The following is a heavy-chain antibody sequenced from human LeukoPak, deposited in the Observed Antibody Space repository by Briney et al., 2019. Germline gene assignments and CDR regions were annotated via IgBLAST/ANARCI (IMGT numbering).Heavy chain of an antibody. Sequence: GGSLRLSCAASGFTFSSYSMNWVRQAPGKGLEWVSYVSSSSSTKYYADSVKGRFTVSRDNAKNSLYLQMNSLRAEDTAVYYCARAPKDCSGGSCYFPGYWGQGTLVTVSS. J-gene: IGHJ4*02. CDR2: VSSSSSTK. CDR3: ARAPKDCSGGSCYFPGY. CDR1: GFTFSSYS. D-gene: IGHD2-15*01. V-gene: IGHV3-48*01.